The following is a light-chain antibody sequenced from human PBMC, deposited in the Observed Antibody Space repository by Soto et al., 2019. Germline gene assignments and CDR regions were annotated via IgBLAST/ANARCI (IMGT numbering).Light chain of an antibody. CDR1: SSNIGSNT. J-gene: IGLJ1*01. CDR2: SNT. V-gene: IGLV1-44*01. Sequence: QYVLTQPPSASGTPGQRVTISCSGSSSNIGSNTVNWYQQLPGTAHQLLIYSNTQRPFGVPYRVSGSKSGTSASLYISGLESEDEADYYCAAWDDSLNGYVFGPGTKLAVL. CDR3: AAWDDSLNGYV.